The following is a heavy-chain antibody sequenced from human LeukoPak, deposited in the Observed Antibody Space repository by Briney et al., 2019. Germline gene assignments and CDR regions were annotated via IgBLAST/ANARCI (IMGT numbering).Heavy chain of an antibody. J-gene: IGHJ4*02. CDR3: ATVVPSDY. V-gene: IGHV4-39*01. CDR1: GDSISSSRYY. D-gene: IGHD2-2*01. Sequence: SENLSLTCTVSGDSISSSRYYWGWIRQPPGKGLEWIGSIYYSGSTNYNPSLKSRLTISVDTSKNQFSLKLSSVTAADTAVYYCATVVPSDYWGQGTLVTVSS. CDR2: IYYSGST.